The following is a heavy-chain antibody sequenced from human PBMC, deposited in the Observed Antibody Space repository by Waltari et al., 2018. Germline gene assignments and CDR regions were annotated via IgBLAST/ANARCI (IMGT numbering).Heavy chain of an antibody. V-gene: IGHV1-2*06. CDR1: GYTFTGYY. J-gene: IGHJ4*02. CDR3: ATVPYYDILTAPDY. Sequence: QVQLVQSGAEVKKPGASVKVSCKASGYTFTGYYMHWVRQAPGQGLEWMGRINPNSGGTNYAQKFQGRVTMTRDTSSSTAYMELSRLRSDDTAVYYCATVPYYDILTAPDYWGQGTLVTVSS. CDR2: INPNSGGT. D-gene: IGHD3-9*01.